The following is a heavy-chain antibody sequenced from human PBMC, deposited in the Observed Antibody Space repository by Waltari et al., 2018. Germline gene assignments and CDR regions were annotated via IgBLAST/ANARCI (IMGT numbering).Heavy chain of an antibody. D-gene: IGHD2-2*01. Sequence: QVQLQESGPGLVKPSETLSLTCTVSGGSISSYYWSWIRQPPGKGLEWIGYIYYSGSTNYNPSLKSRVTISVDPSKNQFSLKLSSVTAADTAVYYCARGPVYCSSTSCYPDYWGQGTLVTVSS. CDR1: GGSISSYY. J-gene: IGHJ4*02. CDR2: IYYSGST. CDR3: ARGPVYCSSTSCYPDY. V-gene: IGHV4-59*01.